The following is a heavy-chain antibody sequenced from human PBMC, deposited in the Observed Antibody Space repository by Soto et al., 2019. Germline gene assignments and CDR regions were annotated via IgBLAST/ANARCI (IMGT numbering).Heavy chain of an antibody. D-gene: IGHD3-9*01. CDR2: IWYDGSNK. CDR3: AREQSSLVGFDI. J-gene: IGHJ3*02. V-gene: IGHV3-33*01. Sequence: PGGSLRLSCAASGFTFSSYGMHWVRQAPGKGLEWVAVIWYDGSNKYYADSVKGRFTISRDNSKNTLYLQMNSLRAEDTAVYYCAREQSSLVGFDIWGQGTMVTVSS. CDR1: GFTFSSYG.